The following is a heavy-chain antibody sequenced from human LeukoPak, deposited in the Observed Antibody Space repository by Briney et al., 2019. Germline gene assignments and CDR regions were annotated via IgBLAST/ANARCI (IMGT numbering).Heavy chain of an antibody. Sequence: SETLSLTCTVSGGSISSYYWSWIRQPPGKGLEWIGYIYYSGSTNYNPSLKGRVTISVDTSKNQFSLKLSSVTAADTAVYYCARGQPEEQWLVVGNWFDPWGQGTLVTVSS. D-gene: IGHD6-19*01. J-gene: IGHJ5*02. V-gene: IGHV4-59*01. CDR1: GGSISSYY. CDR3: ARGQPEEQWLVVGNWFDP. CDR2: IYYSGST.